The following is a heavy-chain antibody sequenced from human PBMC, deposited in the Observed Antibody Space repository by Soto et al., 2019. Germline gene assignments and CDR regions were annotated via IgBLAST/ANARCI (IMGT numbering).Heavy chain of an antibody. CDR1: GFTFSSYG. D-gene: IGHD3-10*01. V-gene: IGHV3-30*18. Sequence: HVQLVESGGGVVQPGRSLRLSCAASGFTFSSYGMHWVRQAPGKGLEWVAVISYDGSNKYYADSVKGRFTISRDNSKNTLYLQMNSLRAEDTAVYYCAKDWVRGVIITSPDYWGQGTLVTVSS. J-gene: IGHJ4*02. CDR3: AKDWVRGVIITSPDY. CDR2: ISYDGSNK.